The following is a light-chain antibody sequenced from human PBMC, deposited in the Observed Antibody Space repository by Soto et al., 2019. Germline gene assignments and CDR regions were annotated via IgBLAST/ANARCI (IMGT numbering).Light chain of an antibody. J-gene: IGLJ1*01. CDR2: DNT. Sequence: QSVLTQPPSVSGAPGQRVSISCTGSTSNIGAGYHAHWYQQFPGTAPKLLMYDNTNRPSGVPDRFSGSKSGTSASLAITGLQAEDEADYYCQSYDSSLSSYVFGTGTKVTVL. V-gene: IGLV1-40*01. CDR3: QSYDSSLSSYV. CDR1: TSNIGAGYH.